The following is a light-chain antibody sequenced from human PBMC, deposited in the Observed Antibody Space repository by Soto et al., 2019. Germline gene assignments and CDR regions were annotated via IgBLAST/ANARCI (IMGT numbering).Light chain of an antibody. J-gene: IGLJ2*01. CDR3: TSYTGSNNFV. CDR2: EVN. V-gene: IGLV2-8*01. CDR1: SSDVGAYDS. Sequence: QSALTQPPSASGSPGQSVTISCTGTSSDVGAYDSVSWYQQHPDKAPKLLIYEVNKRPSGVPDRFSGSKSGNAASLTVSGLQAEDEADYFCTSYTGSNNFVFGGGTKLTV.